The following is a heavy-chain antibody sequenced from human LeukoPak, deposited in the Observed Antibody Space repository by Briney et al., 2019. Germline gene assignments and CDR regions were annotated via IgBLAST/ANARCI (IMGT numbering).Heavy chain of an antibody. CDR1: GFTFSSYA. D-gene: IGHD3-9*01. Sequence: GGSLRLSCAASGFTFSSYAMSWVRQAPGKGLECVSSISGSRGITYYADSVKGRFTISRDNSKNTLYLQMNSLRAEDTAVYYCAKGPRYNILTGYYKSHFFDYWGQGTLVTVSS. CDR2: ISGSRGIT. J-gene: IGHJ4*02. CDR3: AKGPRYNILTGYYKSHFFDY. V-gene: IGHV3-23*01.